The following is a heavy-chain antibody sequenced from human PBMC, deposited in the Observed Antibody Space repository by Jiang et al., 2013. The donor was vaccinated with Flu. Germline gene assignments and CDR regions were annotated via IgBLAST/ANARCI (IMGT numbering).Heavy chain of an antibody. J-gene: IGHJ4*02. CDR3: ARQGAVTGDY. CDR1: GYSFTSYW. V-gene: IGHV5-51*01. Sequence: SCKGSGYSFTSYWIGLGAPRMPGKGLEWMGIIYPGDSDTRYSPSFQGQVTISADKSISTAYLQWSSLKASDTAMYYCARQGAVTGDYWGQGTLVTVSS. D-gene: IGHD4-11*01. CDR2: IYPGDSDT.